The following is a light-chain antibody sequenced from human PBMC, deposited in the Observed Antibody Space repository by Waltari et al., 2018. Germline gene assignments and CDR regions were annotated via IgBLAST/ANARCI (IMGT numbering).Light chain of an antibody. V-gene: IGKV1-39*01. J-gene: IGKJ5*01. CDR3: QQANSFPIT. Sequence: DIQMTQSPSSLSASVGDRVTITCRASQNVDNYLNWYRQNSGIAPGVLIYAASSVQSGVPSRFRGSGSGTDFTLTITNLQPEDFATYYCQQANSFPITFGQGTRLEIK. CDR2: AAS. CDR1: QNVDNY.